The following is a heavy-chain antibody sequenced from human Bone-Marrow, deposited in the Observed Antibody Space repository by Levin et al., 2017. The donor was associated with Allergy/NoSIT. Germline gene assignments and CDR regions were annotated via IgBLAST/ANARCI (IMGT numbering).Heavy chain of an antibody. CDR2: ISYDGSYT. V-gene: IGHV3-30*03. D-gene: IGHD3-10*01. J-gene: IGHJ4*02. Sequence: GGSLRLSCAVSGFYFSNYGMHWVRQAPGKGLEWVAVISYDGSYTFYRDSVKGRFTISRDGSKNTLYLQMNSLRVEDTAVYYCARDPYGSGLNFFDYWGRGTLVTVSS. CDR1: GFYFSNYG. CDR3: ARDPYGSGLNFFDY.